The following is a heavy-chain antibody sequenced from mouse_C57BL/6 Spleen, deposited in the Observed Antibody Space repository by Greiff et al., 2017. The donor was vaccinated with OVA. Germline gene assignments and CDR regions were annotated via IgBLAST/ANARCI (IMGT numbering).Heavy chain of an antibody. D-gene: IGHD1-1*01. V-gene: IGHV1-69*01. CDR3: ARGVAGGYFDY. Sequence: QVQLQQPGAELVMPGASVKLSCKASGYTFTSYWMHWVKQRPGQGLEWIGEIDPSDSYTNYNQKFKGKSTLTVDKSSSTAYMQLSSLTSEDSAVYDCARGVAGGYFDYWGQGTTLTVSS. CDR1: GYTFTSYW. J-gene: IGHJ2*01. CDR2: IDPSDSYT.